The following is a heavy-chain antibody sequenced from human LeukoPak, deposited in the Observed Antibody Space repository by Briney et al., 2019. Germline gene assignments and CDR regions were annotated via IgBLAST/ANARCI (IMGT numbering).Heavy chain of an antibody. CDR2: IIPIFGTA. V-gene: IGHV1-69*13. CDR3: ARVVLRGYYYDRTYYFDY. D-gene: IGHD3-22*01. Sequence: GASVKVSCKASGGTFSSYAISWVRQAPGQGLEWMGGIIPIFGTASYAQKFQGRVTITADESTSTAYMELSSLRSEDTAVYYCARVVLRGYYYDRTYYFDYWGQGTLVTVSS. J-gene: IGHJ4*02. CDR1: GGTFSSYA.